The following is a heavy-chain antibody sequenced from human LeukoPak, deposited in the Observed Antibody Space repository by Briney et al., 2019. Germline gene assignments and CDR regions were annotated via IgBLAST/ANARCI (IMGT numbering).Heavy chain of an antibody. Sequence: ASVKVSCKVSGYTLTELSMHWVRQAPGQGLEWMGWINTNTGNPTYAQGFTGRFVFSLDTSVSTAYLQISSLKAEDTAVYYCARVPNYYDNWHFDYWGQGTLVTVSS. CDR1: GYTLTELS. CDR2: INTNTGNP. D-gene: IGHD3-22*01. V-gene: IGHV7-4-1*02. CDR3: ARVPNYYDNWHFDY. J-gene: IGHJ4*02.